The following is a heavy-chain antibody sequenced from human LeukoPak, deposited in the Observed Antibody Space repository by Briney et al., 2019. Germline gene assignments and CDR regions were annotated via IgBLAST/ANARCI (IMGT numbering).Heavy chain of an antibody. Sequence: PGGSLRLSCAASGFTFSSYAMHWVRQAPGKGLEWVAVISYDGSNKYYADSVKGRFTISRDNSKNTLHLQMNTLRAEDTAVYYCARGQYCSSTGCYVIGAFDIWGQGTMVTVSS. V-gene: IGHV3-30-3*01. CDR3: ARGQYCSSTGCYVIGAFDI. CDR2: ISYDGSNK. D-gene: IGHD2-2*01. CDR1: GFTFSSYA. J-gene: IGHJ3*02.